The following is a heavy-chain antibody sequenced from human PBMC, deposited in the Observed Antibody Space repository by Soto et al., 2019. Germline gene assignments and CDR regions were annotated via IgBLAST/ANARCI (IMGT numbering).Heavy chain of an antibody. Sequence: ASVKVSCKASGGTFSSYTISWVRQAPGQGLEWMGRIIPILGIANYAQKFQGRVTITADKSTSTAYMELSSLRSEDTAVYYCARVARIVVVPAANPYYYYMDVWGKGTTVTVSS. D-gene: IGHD2-2*01. CDR2: IIPILGIA. CDR1: GGTFSSYT. CDR3: ARVARIVVVPAANPYYYYMDV. J-gene: IGHJ6*03. V-gene: IGHV1-69*02.